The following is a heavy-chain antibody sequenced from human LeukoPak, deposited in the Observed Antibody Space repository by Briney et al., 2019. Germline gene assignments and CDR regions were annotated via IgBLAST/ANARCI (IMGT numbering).Heavy chain of an antibody. CDR2: ISWNSGSI. Sequence: GGSLRLSCSASGFTFNSHWMHWVRQAPGKGLEWVSGISWNSGSIGYADSVKGRFTISRDNAKNSLYLQMNSLRAEDTALYYCAKGSRRTYYDFWSGYYSTSGIDYWGQGTLVTVSS. CDR1: GFTFNSHW. CDR3: AKGSRRTYYDFWSGYYSTSGIDY. J-gene: IGHJ4*02. V-gene: IGHV3-9*01. D-gene: IGHD3-3*01.